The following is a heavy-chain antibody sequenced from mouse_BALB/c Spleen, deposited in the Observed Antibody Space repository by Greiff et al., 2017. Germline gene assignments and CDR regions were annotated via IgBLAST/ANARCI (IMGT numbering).Heavy chain of an antibody. D-gene: IGHD2-3*01. J-gene: IGHJ3*01. V-gene: IGHV5-6-3*01. CDR3: ASDNDGYFSCFAY. CDR1: GFTFSSDG. Sequence: EVKLVESGGGLVQPGGSLKLSCAASGFTFSSDGMSWVRQTPDKRLELVATIISNGGSTYYPDSVKGRFTISRDNAKNTLYLQMSSLNSEDTAMYYCASDNDGYFSCFAYWGQGTLVTVSA. CDR2: IISNGGST.